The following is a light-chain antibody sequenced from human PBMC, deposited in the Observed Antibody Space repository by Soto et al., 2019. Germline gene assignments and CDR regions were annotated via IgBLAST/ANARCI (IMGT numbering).Light chain of an antibody. Sequence: QPVLTQPPSVSGAPGQRVTISCTGSSSNIGAGYDVHWYQHLPGTAPKLLIYGNRARPSGVPDRFSGSKSGTSASLAIAGLQAEDEADYYCQSYDNSLSGCLVFGGGTKLTVL. CDR1: SSNIGAGYD. CDR2: GNR. CDR3: QSYDNSLSGCLV. J-gene: IGLJ2*01. V-gene: IGLV1-40*01.